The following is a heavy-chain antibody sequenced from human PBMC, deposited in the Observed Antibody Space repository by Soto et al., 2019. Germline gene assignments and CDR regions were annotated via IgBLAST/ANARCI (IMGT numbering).Heavy chain of an antibody. CDR2: IYHSGSP. CDR1: GDSISSPNW. V-gene: IGHV4-4*02. J-gene: IGHJ3*02. Sequence: QVQLQESGPGLVKPSEILSLTCAVSGDSISSPNWWSWVRQPPGKGLEWIGDIYHSGSPNYNPSLKSRVTISVDKSKNQFSLKVTSLTAADTAVYYCARDGKWLYGFHIWGQGTMVTVSS. CDR3: ARDGKWLYGFHI. D-gene: IGHD6-19*01.